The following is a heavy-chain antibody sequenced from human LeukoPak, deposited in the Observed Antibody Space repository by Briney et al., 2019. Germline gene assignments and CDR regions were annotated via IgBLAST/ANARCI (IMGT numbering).Heavy chain of an antibody. Sequence: PSETLSLTCAVSGGSISSSNWWSWVRQPPGKGLEWIGEIYHSGNTNYNPSLKSRVTISVDKSKNQFSLKLSSVTVVDTAVYYCARGGGGSSTVTTYWFDPWGQGALVTVSS. CDR1: GGSISSSNW. D-gene: IGHD4-17*01. V-gene: IGHV4-4*02. J-gene: IGHJ5*02. CDR2: IYHSGNT. CDR3: ARGGGGSSTVTTYWFDP.